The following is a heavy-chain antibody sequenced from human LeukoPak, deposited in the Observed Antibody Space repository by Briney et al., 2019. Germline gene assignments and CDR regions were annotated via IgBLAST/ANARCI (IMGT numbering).Heavy chain of an antibody. J-gene: IGHJ5*02. CDR1: GGSFSGYY. Sequence: SETLSLTCAVYGGSFSGYYWSWIPEPPGKGREWIGEINHSGSTNYNPSRKSRVTISVDTSKNQFSLKLSSVTAADTAVYYCARGQGVYYGSGSYYRNINWFDPWGQGTLVTVSS. D-gene: IGHD3-10*01. CDR3: ARGQGVYYGSGSYYRNINWFDP. V-gene: IGHV4-34*01. CDR2: INHSGST.